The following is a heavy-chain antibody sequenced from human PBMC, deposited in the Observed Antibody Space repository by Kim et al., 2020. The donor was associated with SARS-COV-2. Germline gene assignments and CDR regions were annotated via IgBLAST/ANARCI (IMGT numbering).Heavy chain of an antibody. D-gene: IGHD3-10*01. J-gene: IGHJ6*03. V-gene: IGHV1-8*01. CDR2: VKTDGGDT. Sequence: ASVKVSCKPSGYTFTSNDISWVRQANGQGLEWMGWVKTDGGDTVYAQKFQGRIIMAWNTSTSTAYMELSGLTSEDTAVYYCARVFGFYYHYMDVWGKGTTVTVSS. CDR1: GYTFTSND. CDR3: ARVFGFYYHYMDV.